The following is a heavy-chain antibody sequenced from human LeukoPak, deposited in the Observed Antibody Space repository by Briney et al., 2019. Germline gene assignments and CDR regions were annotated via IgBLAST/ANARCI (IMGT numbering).Heavy chain of an antibody. CDR2: FDPEDGET. CDR3: ATVKYDFWSGYFAKYYYYMDV. CDR1: GYTLTELS. V-gene: IGHV1-24*01. D-gene: IGHD3-3*01. J-gene: IGHJ6*03. Sequence: ASVKVSCKVSGYTLTELSMHWVRQAPGKGLEWMGGFDPEDGETIYAQKFQGRVTMTEDTSTDTGYMELSSLRSEDTAVYYCATVKYDFWSGYFAKYYYYMDVWGKGTTVTGSS.